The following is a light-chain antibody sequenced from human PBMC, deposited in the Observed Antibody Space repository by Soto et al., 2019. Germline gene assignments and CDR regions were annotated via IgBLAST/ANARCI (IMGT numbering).Light chain of an antibody. CDR3: QQYGSSTT. CDR1: QSVSSN. CDR2: GAS. V-gene: IGKV3-20*01. J-gene: IGKJ1*01. Sequence: IEMTQSPATLSVSPGERATLSCRASQSVSSNLVWYQQKPGQAPRLLIYGASSRATGIPDRFSGSGSGTDFTLTVSRLEPEDFAVYYCQQYGSSTTFGQGTKVDIK.